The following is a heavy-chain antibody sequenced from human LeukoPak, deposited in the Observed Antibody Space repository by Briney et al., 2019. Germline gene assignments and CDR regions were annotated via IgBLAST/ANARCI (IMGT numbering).Heavy chain of an antibody. D-gene: IGHD6-19*01. Sequence: PSETLSLTCTVSGGSISGYYWSWIRQPPGKGLEWIGCINYSGSTNYNPSLRGRRTISVDTSKSQFSLRLTSVTAADTAVYYCARLSGYSSVWGQGSLVTVSS. CDR1: GGSISGYY. V-gene: IGHV4-59*08. CDR3: ARLSGYSSV. J-gene: IGHJ4*02. CDR2: INYSGST.